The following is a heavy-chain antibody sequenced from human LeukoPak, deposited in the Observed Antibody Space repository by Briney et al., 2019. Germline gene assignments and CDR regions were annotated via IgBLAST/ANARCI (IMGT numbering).Heavy chain of an antibody. CDR1: GYSFTSYW. CDR3: ARFGAMVGDIVVVPAANDAFDI. J-gene: IGHJ3*02. D-gene: IGHD2-2*01. Sequence: GESLKISCKGSGYSFTSYWIGWVRQMPGKGLQWMGIIYPGDSDTRYGPSFQGQVTISADKSISTAYLQWSSLKASDTAMYYCARFGAMVGDIVVVPAANDAFDIWGQGTMVTVSS. CDR2: IYPGDSDT. V-gene: IGHV5-51*01.